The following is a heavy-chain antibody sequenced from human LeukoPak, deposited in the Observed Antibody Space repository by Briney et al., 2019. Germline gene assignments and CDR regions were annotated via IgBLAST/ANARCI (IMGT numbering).Heavy chain of an antibody. D-gene: IGHD5-18*01. V-gene: IGHV3-7*01. Sequence: GGSLRLSCAASGFTFSSYWMSWVRQAPGKGLEWVANIKQDGSEKYYVDSVKGRFTISRDNAKNSLYLQMNSLRAEDTAVYYCARDSLVYSYGYEGVDYWGQGTLVTVSS. J-gene: IGHJ4*02. CDR1: GFTFSSYW. CDR3: ARDSLVYSYGYEGVDY. CDR2: IKQDGSEK.